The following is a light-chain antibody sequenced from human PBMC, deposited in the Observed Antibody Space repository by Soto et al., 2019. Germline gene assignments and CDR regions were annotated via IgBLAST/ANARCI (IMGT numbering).Light chain of an antibody. CDR1: SSDVGHPYNY. CDR2: KVN. CDR3: MSYIDSTTTHWV. V-gene: IGLV2-14*03. J-gene: IGLJ3*02. Sequence: QSVLTQPASVSGSPGQSISISCTGTSSDVGHPYNYVSWYQQHPGKAPKLLIFKVNNRPSGISGRFSGSKFGNTASLTISGLQAEDEADYYCMSYIDSTTTHWVLGGGTKVTVL.